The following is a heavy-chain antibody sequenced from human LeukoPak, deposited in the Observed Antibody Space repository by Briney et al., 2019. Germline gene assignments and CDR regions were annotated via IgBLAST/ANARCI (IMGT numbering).Heavy chain of an antibody. CDR3: ARLDSSGPDDY. CDR1: GGSINSYF. CDR2: IYYSGST. D-gene: IGHD6-19*01. J-gene: IGHJ4*02. V-gene: IGHV4-39*01. Sequence: SETLSLTCTVSGGSINSYFWGWIRQPPGKGLEWIGNIYYSGSTYYNPSLQSRVTISLDTSKNQFSLKLSSVTAADTAVYYCARLDSSGPDDYWGQGTLVTVSS.